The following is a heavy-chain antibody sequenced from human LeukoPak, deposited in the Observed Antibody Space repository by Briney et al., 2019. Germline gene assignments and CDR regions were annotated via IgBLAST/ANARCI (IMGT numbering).Heavy chain of an antibody. D-gene: IGHD5-18*01. CDR3: AGRTVDTGPDY. J-gene: IGHJ4*02. V-gene: IGHV4-59*08. CDR2: VYYSGST. CDR1: GGSISSYY. Sequence: SETLSLTCTVSGGSISSYYWSWIRQPPGKGLEWIGHVYYSGSTNYNPSLKSRVTISVDTSKNQFSLKLSSVTAADTAVYYCAGRTVDTGPDYWGQGTLVTVSS.